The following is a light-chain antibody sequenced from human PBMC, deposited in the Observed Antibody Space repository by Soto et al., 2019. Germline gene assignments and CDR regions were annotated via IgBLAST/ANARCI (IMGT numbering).Light chain of an antibody. J-gene: IGKJ4*01. CDR3: QQYYTNALT. CDR2: WAS. V-gene: IGKV4-1*01. CDR1: QSVLYSSNTKNY. Sequence: DIVMTQSPDSLAVSLGERATINCKSSQSVLYSSNTKNYLAWYQQKPGQPPKLLIYWASTRESGVPDRFSGSGSGTDFTLTISSLQAEDVSVYYCQQYYTNALTFGGGTKV.